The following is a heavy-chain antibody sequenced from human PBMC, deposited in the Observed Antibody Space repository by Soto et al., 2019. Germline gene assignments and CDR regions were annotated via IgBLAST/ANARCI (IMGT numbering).Heavy chain of an antibody. CDR3: AKEGVGDGYNYFGLYYFDY. V-gene: IGHV3-23*01. CDR1: GFTFSSYA. CDR2: ISGSGGST. D-gene: IGHD5-12*01. Sequence: EVQLLESGGGLVQPGGSLRLSCAASGFTFSSYAMSWVRQAPGKGLEWVSAISGSGGSTYYADSVKGRFTISRDNSKNTLYLQMNSLRAEDTAVYYCAKEGVGDGYNYFGLYYFDYWGQGTLVTVSS. J-gene: IGHJ4*02.